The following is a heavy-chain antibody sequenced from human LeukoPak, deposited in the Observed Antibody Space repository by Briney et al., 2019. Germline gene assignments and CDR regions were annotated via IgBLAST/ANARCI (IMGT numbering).Heavy chain of an antibody. J-gene: IGHJ4*02. V-gene: IGHV3-23*01. Sequence: GGSLRLSCAASGFTFSSYAMSWVRQAPGKGLEWVSAISGSGGSTYNADSVKGRFTISRDNSKKTLYLQMNSLRAEDTAVYYCAKVVAAVGTLSKGFDYWGQGTLVTVSS. CDR2: ISGSGGST. CDR3: AKVVAAVGTLSKGFDY. D-gene: IGHD6-13*01. CDR1: GFTFSSYA.